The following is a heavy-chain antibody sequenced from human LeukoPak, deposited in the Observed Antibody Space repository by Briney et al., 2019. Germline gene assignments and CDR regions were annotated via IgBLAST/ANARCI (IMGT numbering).Heavy chain of an antibody. CDR3: AKDVRFGELLPDY. CDR1: GFTFSSYG. J-gene: IGHJ4*02. D-gene: IGHD3-10*01. V-gene: IGHV3-30*18. CDR2: ISYDGSNK. Sequence: GRSLRLSCAASGFTFSSYGMHWVRQAPGKGPEWVAVISYDGSNKYYADSVKGRFTISRDNSKNTLYLQMNSLRAEDTAVYYCAKDVRFGELLPDYWGQGTLVTVSA.